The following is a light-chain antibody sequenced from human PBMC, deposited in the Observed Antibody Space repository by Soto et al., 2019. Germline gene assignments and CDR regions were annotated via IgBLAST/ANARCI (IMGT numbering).Light chain of an antibody. J-gene: IGLJ1*01. CDR3: VSYTDTDTLV. Sequence: QSVLTQPASVSGSRGQSIIISCVGRNADVGQDKSVSWYQQGPGKAPKLLIFEVTNRPSGVSNRFSGSRSGNTASLTISGLQPDDEGDYFCVSYTDTDTLVXGTGTKVTV. CDR1: NADVGQDKS. V-gene: IGLV2-14*01. CDR2: EVT.